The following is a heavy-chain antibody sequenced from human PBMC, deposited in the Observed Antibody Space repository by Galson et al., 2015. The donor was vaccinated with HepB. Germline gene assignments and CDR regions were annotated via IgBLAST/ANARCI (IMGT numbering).Heavy chain of an antibody. CDR1: GFTFSSYA. V-gene: IGHV3-30-3*01. CDR2: ISYDGSNK. CDR3: ARADFSDSSLFDF. Sequence: SLRLSCAASGFTFSSYAMHWVRQAPGKGLEWVAVISYDGSNKYYADSVKGRFTISRDNSKNTLYLQMNSLRAEDTAVYYCARADFSDSSLFDFWGQGTLVTVSS. J-gene: IGHJ4*02. D-gene: IGHD4-11*01.